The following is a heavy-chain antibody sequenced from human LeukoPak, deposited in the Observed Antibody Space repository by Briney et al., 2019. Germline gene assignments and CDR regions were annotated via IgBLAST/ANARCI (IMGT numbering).Heavy chain of an antibody. CDR1: GGSISSGTYY. Sequence: SETLSLTCTVSGGSISSGTYYWSRIRQPAGKGLEWIGRIYTSGSTNYNPSLTSRVTISLDTSKNQFSLKLTSVTAADTAVYYCAGRTGAFAIWGQGTMVTVSS. D-gene: IGHD4-17*01. CDR2: IYTSGST. V-gene: IGHV4-61*02. CDR3: AGRTGAFAI. J-gene: IGHJ3*02.